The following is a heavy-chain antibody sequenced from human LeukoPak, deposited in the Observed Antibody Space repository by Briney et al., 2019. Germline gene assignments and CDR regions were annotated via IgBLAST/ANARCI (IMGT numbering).Heavy chain of an antibody. CDR1: GFTFSSYS. CDR2: ISSSSSYI. V-gene: IGHV3-21*01. D-gene: IGHD2-2*01. J-gene: IGHJ6*03. CDR3: ARGAAIGYYYYYYMDV. Sequence: GGSLRLSCAASGFTFSSYSMNWVRQAPGKGLEWVSSISSSSSYIYYADSVKGRFTISRDNAKNSLYLQMNSLRAEDTAVYYCARGAAIGYYYYYYMDVWGKGTTVTVSS.